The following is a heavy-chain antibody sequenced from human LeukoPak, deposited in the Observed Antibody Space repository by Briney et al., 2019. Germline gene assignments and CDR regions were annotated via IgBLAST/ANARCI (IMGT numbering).Heavy chain of an antibody. D-gene: IGHD3-10*01. CDR1: GGSINSSSYY. V-gene: IGHV4-39*01. CDR3: ARRFAPSRNDAFDI. CDR2: IYYSGST. Sequence: SETLSLTCTVSGGSINSSSYYWGWIRKPPGKGLEWIGTIYYSGSTYYNPSLKSRVTISVDTSKNQFSLKLSSVTASDTAVYYCARRFAPSRNDAFDIWGQGTMVTVSS. J-gene: IGHJ3*02.